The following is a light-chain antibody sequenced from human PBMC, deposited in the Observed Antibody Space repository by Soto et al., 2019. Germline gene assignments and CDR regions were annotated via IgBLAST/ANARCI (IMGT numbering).Light chain of an antibody. CDR3: LHYNSYPWT. V-gene: IGKV1D-8*03. CDR2: VAS. J-gene: IGKJ1*01. Sequence: VIWMTQSPSLLSASTGDRVTISCRMSQGISSYLAWYQQKPGKAPKRLIYVASSLQSGVPSRFSGSGSGTEFTLTISSLQPEDFAPYYCLHYNSYPWTFGQGTKVDIK. CDR1: QGISSY.